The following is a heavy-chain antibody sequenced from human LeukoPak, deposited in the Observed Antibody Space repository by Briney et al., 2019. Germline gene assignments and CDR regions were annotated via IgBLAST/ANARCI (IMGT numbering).Heavy chain of an antibody. V-gene: IGHV1-18*01. CDR2: ISAYNGNT. CDR1: GYSFTSYG. D-gene: IGHD3-16*02. CDR3: ARVGDMITFGGVIVPNWFDP. Sequence: GESLKISCKGSGYSFTSYGISWVRQAPGQGLEWMGWISAYNGNTNYAQKLQGRVTMTTDTSTSTAYVELRSLRSDDTAVYYCARVGDMITFGGVIVPNWFDPWGQGTLVTVSS. J-gene: IGHJ5*02.